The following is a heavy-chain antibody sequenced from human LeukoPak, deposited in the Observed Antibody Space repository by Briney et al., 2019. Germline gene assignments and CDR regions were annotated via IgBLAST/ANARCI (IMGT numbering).Heavy chain of an antibody. CDR1: GYTFSTYT. J-gene: IGHJ5*02. CDR2: INAGNGNT. CDR3: ARDRAAAANWFDP. V-gene: IGHV1-3*01. D-gene: IGHD6-13*01. Sequence: ASVKVSCKASGYTFSTYTMHWVRQAPGQRLEWMGWINAGNGNTKYSQKFQGRVSITRDTSASTAYMEMSSLRCEDTAVYYCARDRAAAANWFDPWGQGTLVTVSS.